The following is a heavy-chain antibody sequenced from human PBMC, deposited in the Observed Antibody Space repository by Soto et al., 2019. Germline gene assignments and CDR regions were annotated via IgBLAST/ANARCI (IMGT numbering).Heavy chain of an antibody. D-gene: IGHD3-22*01. CDR1: GLTFSSYA. Sequence: EVQLLESGGGLVQPGGSLRLSCAASGLTFSSYAMSWVRQAPGKGLEWVSASGSGGSTYYADSVKGRFTISRDNSKNTLYLQMNSLRAEDTAVYYCHGFPTYYYDSSGDFDSWGQGTLVTVSS. V-gene: IGHV3-23*01. CDR3: HGFPTYYYDSSGDFDS. J-gene: IGHJ4*02. CDR2: SGSGGST.